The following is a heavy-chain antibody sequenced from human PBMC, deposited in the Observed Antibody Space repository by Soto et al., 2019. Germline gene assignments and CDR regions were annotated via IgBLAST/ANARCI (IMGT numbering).Heavy chain of an antibody. CDR2: ISYDGSNK. V-gene: IGHV3-30-3*01. CDR1: GFTFSSYA. D-gene: IGHD3-10*01. CDR3: ARVSPYYYGSGSYYKRGWFDP. J-gene: IGHJ5*02. Sequence: QVQLVESGGGVVQPGRSLRLSCAASGFTFSSYAMHWVRQAPGKGLEWVAVISYDGSNKYYADSVKGRFTISRDNSKNTLYRQMNSLRAEDTAVYYCARVSPYYYGSGSYYKRGWFDPWGQGTLVTVSS.